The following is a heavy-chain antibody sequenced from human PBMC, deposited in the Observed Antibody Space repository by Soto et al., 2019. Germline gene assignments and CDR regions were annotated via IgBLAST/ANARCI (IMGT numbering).Heavy chain of an antibody. D-gene: IGHD3-10*01. CDR1: GGSISSGGYS. Sequence: QLQLQESGSGLVKPSQTLSLTCAVSGGSISSGGYSWSWIRQPPGKGLEWMGYIYHSGSTYCNRSLKIRVTMSIDSSKNKFSPKLSSVTAADTAVYYGARGPGPWGQGTLVTVSS. V-gene: IGHV4-30-2*01. J-gene: IGHJ5*02. CDR2: IYHSGST. CDR3: ARGPGP.